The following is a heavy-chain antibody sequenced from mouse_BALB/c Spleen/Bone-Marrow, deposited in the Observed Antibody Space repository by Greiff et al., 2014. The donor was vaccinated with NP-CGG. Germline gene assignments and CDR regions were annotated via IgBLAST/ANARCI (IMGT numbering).Heavy chain of an antibody. V-gene: IGHV1S29*02. D-gene: IGHD1-2*01. CDR2: IYPHNGGN. CDR3: ARSRGTTATTYYFDY. J-gene: IGHJ2*01. Sequence: VQLQQPGPELVKPGASVKISCKASGYTFTDYNMHWVKQSHGKSLEWIVYIYPHNGGNGYNQKFKNKATLTVDSSSGTAYMELRSLTSEDSAVYYCARSRGTTATTYYFDYWGQGTTLTVSS. CDR1: GYTFTDYN.